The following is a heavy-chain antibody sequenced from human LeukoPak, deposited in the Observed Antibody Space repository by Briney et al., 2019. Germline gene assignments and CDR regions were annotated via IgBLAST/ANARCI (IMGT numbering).Heavy chain of an antibody. CDR1: GFTFDDYA. J-gene: IGHJ5*02. CDR3: AKDIVESITMVRRNWFDP. CDR2: ISWNSGSI. V-gene: IGHV3-9*01. D-gene: IGHD3-10*01. Sequence: TGGSLRLSCAASGFTFDDYAMHWVRQAPGKGLEWVSGISWNSGSIGYADSVKGRFTISRDNAKNSLYLQMNSLRAEDTALYYCAKDIVESITMVRRNWFDPWGQGTLVTVSS.